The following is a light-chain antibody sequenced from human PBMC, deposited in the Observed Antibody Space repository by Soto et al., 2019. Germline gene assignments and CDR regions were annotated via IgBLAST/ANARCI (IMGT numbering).Light chain of an antibody. CDR3: QNYGPSSPT. Sequence: EIVLTQSPGTLSLSPGEGATLSCRASQNIGGRYLAWYQQRPAQAPRLLIFAVSSRATGIADRFSGSGSGTDFTLTISRLEAEDFEVYYCQNYGPSSPTFGGGTKVEI. CDR2: AVS. CDR1: QNIGGRY. V-gene: IGKV3-20*01. J-gene: IGKJ4*01.